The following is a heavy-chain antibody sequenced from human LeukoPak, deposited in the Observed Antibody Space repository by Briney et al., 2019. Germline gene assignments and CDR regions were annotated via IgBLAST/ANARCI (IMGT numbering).Heavy chain of an antibody. V-gene: IGHV1-8*01. D-gene: IGHD6-19*01. CDR1: GYTFTSYD. Sequence: ASVKVSCKASGYTFTSYDINWARQATGQGLEWMGWMNPNSGNTGYAQKFQGRVTMTRNTSISTAYMELSSLRSEDTAVYYCKHIAVAGTDAFDIWGQGTMVTVSS. J-gene: IGHJ3*02. CDR3: KHIAVAGTDAFDI. CDR2: MNPNSGNT.